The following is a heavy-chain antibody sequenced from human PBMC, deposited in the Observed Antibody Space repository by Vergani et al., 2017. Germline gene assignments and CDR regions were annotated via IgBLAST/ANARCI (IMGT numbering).Heavy chain of an antibody. V-gene: IGHV4-38-2*02. CDR1: GYSISSGYY. Sequence: QVQLQESGPGLVKPSETLSLTCAVSGYSISSGYYWGWIRQPPGKGLEWIGSIYHSGSTYYNPSLKSRVTISVDTSKNQFSLKLSSVTAADTAVYYCARDVWGAGDAFDIWGQGTMVTVSS. D-gene: IGHD1-26*01. CDR3: ARDVWGAGDAFDI. CDR2: IYHSGST. J-gene: IGHJ3*02.